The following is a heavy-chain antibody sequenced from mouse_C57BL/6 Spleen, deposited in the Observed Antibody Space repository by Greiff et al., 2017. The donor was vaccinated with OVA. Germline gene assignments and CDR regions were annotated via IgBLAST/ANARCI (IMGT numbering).Heavy chain of an antibody. CDR3: ARFLYWYFDV. J-gene: IGHJ1*03. CDR2: INPNNGGT. V-gene: IGHV1-26*01. CDR1: GYTFTDYY. Sequence: EVQLQQSGPELVKPGASVKISCKASGYTFTDYYMNWVKQSHGKSLEWIGDINPNNGGTSYNQKLKGKATLTVDKSSSTAYMGLRSLTSEDSAFYYCARFLYWYFDVWGTGTTVTVSS.